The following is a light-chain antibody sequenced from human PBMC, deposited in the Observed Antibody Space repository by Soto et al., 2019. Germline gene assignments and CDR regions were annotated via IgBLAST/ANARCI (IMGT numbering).Light chain of an antibody. CDR1: RSNVAGNA. CDR2: SDS. Sequence: QSVLSQPPSASGTPGQRVTISCSGSRSNVAGNAVNWYQQLPGTAPKLLIFSDSQRSSGVPDRFSASKSGSSASLAISGLQSDDEAHYHCAVWDDNLNGPVFGGGTKLTVL. J-gene: IGLJ2*01. CDR3: AVWDDNLNGPV. V-gene: IGLV1-44*01.